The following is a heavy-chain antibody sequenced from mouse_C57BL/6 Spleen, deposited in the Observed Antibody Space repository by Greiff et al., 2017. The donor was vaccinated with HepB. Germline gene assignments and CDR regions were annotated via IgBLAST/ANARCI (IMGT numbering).Heavy chain of an antibody. CDR3: ASHEGGYDYDGAYAMDY. CDR2: FYPGSGSI. V-gene: IGHV1-62-2*01. D-gene: IGHD2-4*01. Sequence: VQLQQSGAELVKPGASVKLSCKASGYTFTEYTIHWVKQRSGQGLEWIGWFYPGSGSIKYNEKFKDKATLTADKSSSTVYMKLSRLTSEDSAVYFCASHEGGYDYDGAYAMDYWGQGTSVTVSS. CDR1: GYTFTEYT. J-gene: IGHJ4*01.